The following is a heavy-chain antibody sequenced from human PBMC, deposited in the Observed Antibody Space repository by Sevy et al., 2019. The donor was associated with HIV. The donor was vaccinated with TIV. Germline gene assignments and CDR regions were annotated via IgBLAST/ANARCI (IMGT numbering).Heavy chain of an antibody. CDR1: GFTFDDYA. J-gene: IGHJ3*02. D-gene: IGHD4-4*01. Sequence: GGSLRLSCAASGFTFDDYAMHWVRQAPGKGLEWVSGISWNSGSIGYADSVKGRFPISRDNAKNSLYLQMNSLRAEDTALYYCAKIGSFRGNYYAFDIWGQGTMVTVSS. CDR3: AKIGSFRGNYYAFDI. CDR2: ISWNSGSI. V-gene: IGHV3-9*01.